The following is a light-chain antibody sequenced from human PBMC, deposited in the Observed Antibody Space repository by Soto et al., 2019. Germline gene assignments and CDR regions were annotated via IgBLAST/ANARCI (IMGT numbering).Light chain of an antibody. V-gene: IGKV1-5*01. CDR2: HAS. Sequence: IRMTQSPYTMPSSVGDRVTITCRASQSISNWLAWSQQKPGTAPKVLIYHASNLQSGVPARFSGSGSGTEFTLTISRLQPDDFATYYCQQYNSYSFGQGTKV. CDR1: QSISNW. J-gene: IGKJ1*01. CDR3: QQYNSYS.